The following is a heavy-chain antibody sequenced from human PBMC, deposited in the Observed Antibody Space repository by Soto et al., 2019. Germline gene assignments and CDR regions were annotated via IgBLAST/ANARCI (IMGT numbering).Heavy chain of an antibody. J-gene: IGHJ6*02. Sequence: EVQLLESGGGLVQPGGSLKLSCAASGFSFSNFAVTWVRQAPGKGLEWVSTISGSGNSRYYADSEKGRFTVSRDNSKDTLYLQMNSLRAEDTAVYYCAKEFLAAVTDTQGVYYYYYGMDVWGHGTTVTVSS. CDR3: AKEFLAAVTDTQGVYYYYYGMDV. V-gene: IGHV3-23*01. CDR2: ISGSGNSR. CDR1: GFSFSNFA. D-gene: IGHD6-19*01.